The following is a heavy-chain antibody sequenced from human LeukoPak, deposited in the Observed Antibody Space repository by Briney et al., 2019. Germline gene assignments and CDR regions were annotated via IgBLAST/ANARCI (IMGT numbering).Heavy chain of an antibody. V-gene: IGHV1-46*01. Sequence: SVKVSCKASGYTFTSYYMHWVRQAPGQGLEWMGIINPSGGSTSYAQKFQGRVTMTRDTSTSTVYMELSSLRSEDTAVYYCARDLWRITMVRGVDYYYYGMDVWGQGTTVTVSS. CDR3: ARDLWRITMVRGVDYYYYGMDV. D-gene: IGHD3-10*01. CDR1: GYTFTSYY. CDR2: INPSGGST. J-gene: IGHJ6*02.